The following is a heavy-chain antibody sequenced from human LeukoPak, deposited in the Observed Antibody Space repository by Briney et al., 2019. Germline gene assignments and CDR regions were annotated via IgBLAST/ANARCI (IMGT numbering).Heavy chain of an antibody. J-gene: IGHJ5*01. D-gene: IGHD3-22*01. CDR3: ARFAGDTSGSRFDS. Sequence: GGSLRLSCAAPGFTFSRHWMSWVRQAPGKGLGWVANINQDGSETYYVDSVKGRLTISRDNAKNSLYLQMNSLRAEDTAVYYCARFAGDTSGSRFDSWGQGILVTVSS. CDR2: INQDGSET. V-gene: IGHV3-7*01. CDR1: GFTFSRHW.